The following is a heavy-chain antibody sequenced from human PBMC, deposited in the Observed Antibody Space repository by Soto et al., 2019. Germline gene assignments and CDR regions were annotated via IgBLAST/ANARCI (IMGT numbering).Heavy chain of an antibody. Sequence: EVQLVESGGGLVQPGGSLRLACTASGFTFDDYAMHWVRRAPGKGLEWVSSVSWKSGTMTYADSVKGRFTISRGNAKNSLYLQMNSLRTEDTAFYYCAKDIYDILTGYSRGDALDFWALGTLVTVSS. V-gene: IGHV3-9*01. CDR3: AKDIYDILTGYSRGDALDF. J-gene: IGHJ3*01. CDR2: VSWKSGTM. D-gene: IGHD3-9*01. CDR1: GFTFDDYA.